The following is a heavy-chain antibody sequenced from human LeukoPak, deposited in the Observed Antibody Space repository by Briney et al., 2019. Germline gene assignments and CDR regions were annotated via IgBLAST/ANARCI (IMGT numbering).Heavy chain of an antibody. CDR1: GGSISSGDYY. Sequence: SQTLSLTCTVSGGSISSGDYYWSWIRQHPVKGLEWIGYIYHSGSTYYNPSLKSRASISLDTSKNQFSLKLSSMTPADTAVYYCAREAGVGDSYGVWGQGTLLTVSS. D-gene: IGHD5-18*01. CDR2: IYHSGST. J-gene: IGHJ4*02. V-gene: IGHV4-31*03. CDR3: AREAGVGDSYGV.